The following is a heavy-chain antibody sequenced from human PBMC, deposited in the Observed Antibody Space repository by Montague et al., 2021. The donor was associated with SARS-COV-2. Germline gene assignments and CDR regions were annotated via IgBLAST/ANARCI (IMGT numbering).Heavy chain of an antibody. D-gene: IGHD5-24*01. CDR2: IYYSGST. CDR1: GGSISSYY. J-gene: IGHJ4*02. CDR3: ARVFPRWLQFDPYFDY. Sequence: SETRSLTCTVSGGSISSYYWSWIRQPPGKGLEWIGYIYYSGSTNYNPSFKSRVTISVDTSKNQFSLKLSSVTAADTAVYYCARVFPRWLQFDPYFDYWGQGTLVTVSS. V-gene: IGHV4-59*01.